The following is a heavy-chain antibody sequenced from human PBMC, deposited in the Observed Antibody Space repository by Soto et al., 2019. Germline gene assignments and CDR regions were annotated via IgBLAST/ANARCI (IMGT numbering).Heavy chain of an antibody. V-gene: IGHV4-59*01. J-gene: IGHJ6*02. CDR2: IYYSGST. CDR3: ARGGRRYQLLWGYYGMDV. D-gene: IGHD2-2*01. CDR1: GGSSSSYY. Sequence: SETLSLTCTVSGGSSSSYYWSWIRQPPGKGLEWIGYIYYSGSTNYNPSLKSRVTISVDTSKNQFSLKLSSVTAADTAVYYCARGGRRYQLLWGYYGMDVWGQGTTVTVSS.